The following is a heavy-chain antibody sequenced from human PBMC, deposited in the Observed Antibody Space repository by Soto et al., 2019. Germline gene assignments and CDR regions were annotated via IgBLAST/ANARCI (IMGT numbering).Heavy chain of an antibody. CDR1: GYTFTSHG. CDR2: ISAYNGNT. CDR3: ARDGGVQARFDP. Sequence: ASVKVSCKASGYTFTSHGISLLRQAPGQGLEWMGWISAYNGNTNYAQKLQGRVTMTTDTSTSTAYMELRSLRSDGTAVYYCARDGGVQARFDPWGQGTLVTVSS. V-gene: IGHV1-18*01. J-gene: IGHJ5*02. D-gene: IGHD2-8*02.